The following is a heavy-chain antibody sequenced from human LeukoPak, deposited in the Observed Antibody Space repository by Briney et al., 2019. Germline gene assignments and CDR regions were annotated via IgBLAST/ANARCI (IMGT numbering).Heavy chain of an antibody. CDR1: GGSISSYY. CDR2: IYYSGST. CDR3: ARKSGGVVPFDY. J-gene: IGHJ4*02. Sequence: SETLSLTCTVSGGSISSYYWSWIRQPPGKGLEWIGYIYYSGSTNYNPSLKSRVTISVDTSKNQFPLKLSSVTAADTAVYYCARKSGGVVPFDYWGQGTLVTVSS. V-gene: IGHV4-59*01. D-gene: IGHD3-3*01.